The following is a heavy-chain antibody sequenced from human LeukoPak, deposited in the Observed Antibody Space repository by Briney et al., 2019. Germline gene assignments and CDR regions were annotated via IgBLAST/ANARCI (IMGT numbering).Heavy chain of an antibody. Sequence: GGSLRLSCAASGFIFTTYWMHWVRQAPGKGLVWVSHINSDGSITSYADSVKGRFTISRDNAKNTLYLQMNSLRAEDTAVYYCARDAVDTANAVWGQGTTVTVSS. CDR3: ARDAVDTANAV. V-gene: IGHV3-74*01. CDR1: GFIFTTYW. D-gene: IGHD5-18*01. CDR2: INSDGSIT. J-gene: IGHJ6*02.